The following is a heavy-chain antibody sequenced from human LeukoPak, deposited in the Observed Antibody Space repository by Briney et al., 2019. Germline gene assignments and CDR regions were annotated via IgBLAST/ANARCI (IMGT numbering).Heavy chain of an antibody. D-gene: IGHD1-26*01. CDR3: AKGRLVGATFFDY. V-gene: IGHV3-23*01. CDR2: ISASGAIT. CDR1: GFTFSSYG. Sequence: GGSLRLSCAASGFTFSSYGMSWVRQAPGKGLEWVSDISASGAITYYADSVKGRFTISRDKSKNTVYLQMNSLRVEDTAVYYCAKGRLVGATFFDYWGQGILVTVSS. J-gene: IGHJ4*02.